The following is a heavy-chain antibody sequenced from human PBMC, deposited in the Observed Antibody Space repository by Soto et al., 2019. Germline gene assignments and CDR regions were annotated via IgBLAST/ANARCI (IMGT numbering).Heavy chain of an antibody. V-gene: IGHV1-3*01. CDR1: GYTFTSYA. J-gene: IGHJ4*02. CDR2: INAGNGNT. Sequence: QVQLVQSGAEVKKPGASVKVSCKASGYTFTSYAMHWVRQAPGQRLEWMGWINAGNGNTQYSQKFQGRVTITRDTSASTAYMDLSSLRSEDTAVYFCARGACSGGNCYSFHLDYWGQGTLVTVSS. CDR3: ARGACSGGNCYSFHLDY. D-gene: IGHD2-15*01.